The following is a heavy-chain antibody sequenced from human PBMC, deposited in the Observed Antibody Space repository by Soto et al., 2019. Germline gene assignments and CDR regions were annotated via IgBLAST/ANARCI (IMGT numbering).Heavy chain of an antibody. J-gene: IGHJ3*01. CDR1: GYTFTTSV. Sequence: SAKVACKSSGYTFTTSVIHGVRKTPGQRLEWMGWINAGNGNTKYSQKFQGRVTITRDTSASTAYMELGSLRSEDTAVYYCAMGYDYGDKGGAFDLWGQGTIVTVSS. V-gene: IGHV1-3*01. CDR2: INAGNGNT. D-gene: IGHD4-17*01. CDR3: AMGYDYGDKGGAFDL.